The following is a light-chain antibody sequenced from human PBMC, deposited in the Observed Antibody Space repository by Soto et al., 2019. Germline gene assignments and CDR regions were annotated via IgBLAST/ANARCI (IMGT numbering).Light chain of an antibody. CDR3: QQYNSYPWT. CDR2: RAS. CDR1: QSISSW. J-gene: IGKJ1*01. Sequence: DIQMTQSPSTLSASVGDRVTITCRASQSISSWLAWYQQKPGKAPKVLIYRASTLESGVPSRFSGSGSGTEFTLIISSLQPDDVSTYCCQQYNSYPWTFGQGTKVEIK. V-gene: IGKV1-5*03.